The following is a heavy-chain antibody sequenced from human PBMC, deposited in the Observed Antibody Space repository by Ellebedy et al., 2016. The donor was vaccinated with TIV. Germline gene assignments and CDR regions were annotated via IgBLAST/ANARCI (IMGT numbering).Heavy chain of an antibody. CDR3: ARVYDSIDY. CDR2: INSDGSST. D-gene: IGHD3-22*01. J-gene: IGHJ4*02. V-gene: IGHV3-74*01. CDR1: GFTFSRYW. Sequence: GESLKISCAASGFTFSRYWMHWVRQAPGKGLVWVSRINSDGSSTTYADSVKGRFTISRDNAKNTLYLQMNSLRAEDTAVYYCARVYDSIDYWGQGTLVTVSS.